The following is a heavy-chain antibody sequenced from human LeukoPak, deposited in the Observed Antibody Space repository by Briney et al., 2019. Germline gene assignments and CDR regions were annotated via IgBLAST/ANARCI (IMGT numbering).Heavy chain of an antibody. Sequence: SETLSLTCTVSGGSISSSSYYWGWIRQPPGKGLEWIGSIYYSGSTYHNPSLKSRVTISVDTSKNQFSLKLSSVTAADTAVYYCARLAGNNYRSIKYYFDYWGQGTLVTVSS. CDR2: IYYSGST. V-gene: IGHV4-39*01. D-gene: IGHD4-11*01. J-gene: IGHJ4*02. CDR3: ARLAGNNYRSIKYYFDY. CDR1: GGSISSSSYY.